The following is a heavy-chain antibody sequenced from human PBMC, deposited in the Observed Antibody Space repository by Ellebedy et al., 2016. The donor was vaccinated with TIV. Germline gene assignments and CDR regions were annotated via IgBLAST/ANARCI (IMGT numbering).Heavy chain of an antibody. V-gene: IGHV1-46*01. CDR2: IDPRGGRI. D-gene: IGHD3-10*01. Sequence: AASVKVSCKASGYSFGSYYLHWVRQAPGQGREWMGIIDPRGGRIDYAQKFKDRVIMSRDKSTNTVYMELSSLRSEDTAIYYCARADEGDPLDYWGQGTLVTVSS. CDR1: GYSFGSYY. CDR3: ARADEGDPLDY. J-gene: IGHJ4*02.